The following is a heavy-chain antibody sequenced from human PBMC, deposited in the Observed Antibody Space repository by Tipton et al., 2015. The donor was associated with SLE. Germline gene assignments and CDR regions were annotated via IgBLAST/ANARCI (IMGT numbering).Heavy chain of an antibody. CDR2: ISYSGAT. D-gene: IGHD3-22*01. CDR3: VRSLPHYYDGSGYFFDS. Sequence: TLSLTCIVSGGSITTRSYYWGWIRQPPGKGLEWIASISYSGATYYNPSLKSRVTISVDTSKNQFSLKLSSVTAADTAVYYCVRSLPHYYDGSGYFFDSWCQVSLVTVSA. CDR1: GGSITTRSYY. V-gene: IGHV4-39*07. J-gene: IGHJ5*01.